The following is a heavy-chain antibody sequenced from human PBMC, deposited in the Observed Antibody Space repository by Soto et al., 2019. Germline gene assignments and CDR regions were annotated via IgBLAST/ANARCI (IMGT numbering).Heavy chain of an antibody. Sequence: ASVKVSCKASGYTFTSYDITWVRQATGQGLEWMGWMNPNSGNTGYAQKFQGRVTMTRDTSISTAYMELSSLRSEDTAVYYCARPPAAIMGGEYYYYYHGMDVWGQGTTVTVSS. CDR3: ARPPAAIMGGEYYYYYHGMDV. J-gene: IGHJ6*02. CDR2: MNPNSGNT. D-gene: IGHD2-2*02. CDR1: GYTFTSYD. V-gene: IGHV1-8*01.